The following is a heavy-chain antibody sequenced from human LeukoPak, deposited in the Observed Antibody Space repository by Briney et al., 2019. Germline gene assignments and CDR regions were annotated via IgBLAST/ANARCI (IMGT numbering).Heavy chain of an antibody. D-gene: IGHD4-17*01. CDR3: ARGYGDYYFDY. Sequence: GGSLRLSCAASGFTFGSYGMNWVRQAPGRGLEWVASISSTGFYKYYADSVKGRFTISRDNSKTSLYLQMNSLRGEDSGVYYCARGYGDYYFDYWGEGTLVSVSS. CDR1: GFTFGSYG. CDR2: ISSTGFYK. J-gene: IGHJ4*02. V-gene: IGHV3-21*01.